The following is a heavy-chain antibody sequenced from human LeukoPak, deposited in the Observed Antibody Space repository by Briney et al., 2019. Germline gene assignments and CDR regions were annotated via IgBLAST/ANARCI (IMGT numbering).Heavy chain of an antibody. V-gene: IGHV3-7*01. Sequence: GGSLRLSCAASGFTFTSYWMSWVRQAPGKGLEWVANIKLDGSAKNYVDSVKGRFTISRDNAKNSVFLQMNSLRDEDTAVYYCARERAPGDYWGQGTLVTVSS. CDR2: IKLDGSAK. J-gene: IGHJ4*02. CDR1: GFTFTSYW. CDR3: ARERAPGDY.